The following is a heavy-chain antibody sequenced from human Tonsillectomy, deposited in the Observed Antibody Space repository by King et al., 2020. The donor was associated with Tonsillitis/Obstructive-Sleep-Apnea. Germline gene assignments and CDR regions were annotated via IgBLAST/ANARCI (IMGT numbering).Heavy chain of an antibody. CDR3: AKISSWEFLRYLDY. CDR1: GFTFSTSA. D-gene: IGHD3-10*01. J-gene: IGHJ4*02. V-gene: IGHV3-23*04. CDR2: ISVSGATT. Sequence: VQLVESGGLLLQPGGSLRLSCAASGFTFSTSAISWVRQAPWKGLEWVSTISVSGATTYYAESVKGRFTISRDNSKNTLYLQMNTLRAEDTAIYYCAKISSWEFLRYLDYWGQGTLVTVYS.